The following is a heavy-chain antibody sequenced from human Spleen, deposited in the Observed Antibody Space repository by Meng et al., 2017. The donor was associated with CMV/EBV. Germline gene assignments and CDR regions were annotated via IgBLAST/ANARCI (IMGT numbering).Heavy chain of an antibody. CDR1: GFSFSSYW. CDR3: ARDSIVVPGRIYYYAMDV. Sequence: GESLKISCEASGFSFSSYWMHWVRQAPGKGLVWVAHIHSDGSSTTYADSVKGRFTISRDNAKNTVFLQMHSLGVEDTAVYYCARDSIVVPGRIYYYAMDVWGQGTTVTVSS. J-gene: IGHJ6*02. CDR2: IHSDGSST. D-gene: IGHD6-19*01. V-gene: IGHV3-74*01.